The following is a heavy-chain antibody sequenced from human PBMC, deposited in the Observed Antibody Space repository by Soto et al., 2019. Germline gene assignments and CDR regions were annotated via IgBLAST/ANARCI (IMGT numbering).Heavy chain of an antibody. D-gene: IGHD2-21*01. CDR1: GYSFTSYD. Sequence: QVQLVQSGAEVKKPGASVKVSCKTSGYSFTSYDIHWVRQATGQGREWMGWMNPNSGNTGFAQKFQGRVTMTRNTSISTAYMELISLRSEDTAVYYCARDVVGVVRDCGQGTLCTVSS. CDR2: MNPNSGNT. J-gene: IGHJ4*02. CDR3: ARDVVGVVRD. V-gene: IGHV1-8*01.